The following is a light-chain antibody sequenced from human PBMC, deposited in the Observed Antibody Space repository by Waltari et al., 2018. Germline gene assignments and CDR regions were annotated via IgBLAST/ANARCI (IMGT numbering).Light chain of an antibody. V-gene: IGLV2-14*01. CDR1: SGDIGGSDF. Sequence: QSALTQPASVSASPGQSITISCTGTSGDIGGSDFVPWYQPHPGRAPKVLIFDVNHRPSGISDRFSGSKSGNTASLTISGLQAEDDADYYCSSPSTNNVVVFGGGTKVTVL. CDR3: SSPSTNNVVV. J-gene: IGLJ2*01. CDR2: DVN.